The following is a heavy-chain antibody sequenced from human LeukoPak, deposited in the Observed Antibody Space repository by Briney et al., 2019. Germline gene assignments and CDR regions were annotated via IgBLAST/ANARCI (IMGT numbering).Heavy chain of an antibody. D-gene: IGHD3-10*01. CDR2: INSDGSST. CDR3: ARRDGLWFGESDYYGMDV. CDR1: GFTFSSCW. Sequence: AGGSLRLSCAASGFTFSSCWMHWVRQAPGKGLVWVSRINSDGSSTSYADSVKGRFTISRDNAKNTLYLQMNSLRAEDTAVYYCARRDGLWFGESDYYGMDVWGQGTTVTVSS. V-gene: IGHV3-74*01. J-gene: IGHJ6*02.